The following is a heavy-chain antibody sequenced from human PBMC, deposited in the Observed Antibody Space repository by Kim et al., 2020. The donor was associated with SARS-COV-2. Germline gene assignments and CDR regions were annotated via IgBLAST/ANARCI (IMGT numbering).Heavy chain of an antibody. D-gene: IGHD2-15*01. Sequence: SETLSLTCAVSGGSISSSNWWSWVRQPPGKGLEWIGEIYHSGSTNYNPSLKSRVTISVDKSKNQFALKLSSVTAADTAVYYCAREGYCSGGSCYFLDYWGQGTLVTVSS. CDR3: AREGYCSGGSCYFLDY. CDR2: IYHSGST. CDR1: GGSISSSNW. J-gene: IGHJ4*02. V-gene: IGHV4-4*02.